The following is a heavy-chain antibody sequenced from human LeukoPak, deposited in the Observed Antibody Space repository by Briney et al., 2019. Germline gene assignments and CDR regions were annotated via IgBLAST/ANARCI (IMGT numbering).Heavy chain of an antibody. CDR2: ISYDGSIR. V-gene: IGHV3-30*18. J-gene: IGHJ5*02. CDR3: AKRLGESSGWYYLDP. Sequence: PGGSLRLSCAASGLTFSSIGMHWVRRAPGKGLEWVAVISYDGSIRYYADSVKGRFTVSRDNSKSTLNLQMNSLRVEDTAVYYCAKRLGESSGWYYLDPWGQGTLVTVSS. CDR1: GLTFSSIG. D-gene: IGHD6-19*01.